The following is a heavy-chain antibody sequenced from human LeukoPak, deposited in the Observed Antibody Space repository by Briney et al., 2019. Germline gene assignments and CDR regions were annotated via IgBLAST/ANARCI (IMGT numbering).Heavy chain of an antibody. J-gene: IGHJ4*02. D-gene: IGHD2-2*01. CDR1: GYTFTGYS. V-gene: IGHV1-2*02. CDR3: ARVGVEGASCYDY. Sequence: ASVKVSCTASGYTFTGYSMHWVRQAPGQGLEWMGWINPNSGGTNYAQNFQGRVTMTRDTSISTAYMELSWLRSDDTAVYYCARVGVEGASCYDYWGQGTLVTVSS. CDR2: INPNSGGT.